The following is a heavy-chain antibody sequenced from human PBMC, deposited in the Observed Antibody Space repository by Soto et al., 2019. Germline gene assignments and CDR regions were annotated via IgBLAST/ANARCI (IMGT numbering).Heavy chain of an antibody. CDR3: ARDQGVVVTADNWFDP. J-gene: IGHJ5*02. Sequence: LSLTCTVSGGSIPDYSWVWIRQPAGKGLEWIGRIFSSGSTNYNPSLKGRITMSLDTSKNQFSLKLNSATATDPAVYFCARDQGVVVTADNWFDPWGRGILVTVSS. D-gene: IGHD2-21*02. CDR2: IFSSGST. CDR1: GGSIPDYS. V-gene: IGHV4-4*07.